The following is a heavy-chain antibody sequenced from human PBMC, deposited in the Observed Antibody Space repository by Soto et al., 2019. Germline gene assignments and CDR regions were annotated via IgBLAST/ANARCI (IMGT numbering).Heavy chain of an antibody. Sequence: GGSLRLSCAASGFTFSSYAMHWVRQAPSKGLEWVAVISYDGSNKYYADSVKGRFTISRDNSKNTLYLQMNSLRAEDTAVYYCARERPSTVTPPPLYYGMDVWGQGTTVTVSS. D-gene: IGHD4-4*01. J-gene: IGHJ6*02. V-gene: IGHV3-30-3*01. CDR2: ISYDGSNK. CDR3: ARERPSTVTPPPLYYGMDV. CDR1: GFTFSSYA.